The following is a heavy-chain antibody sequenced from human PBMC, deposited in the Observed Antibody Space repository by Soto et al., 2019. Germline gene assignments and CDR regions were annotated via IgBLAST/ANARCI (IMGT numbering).Heavy chain of an antibody. Sequence: ASVKVSCKASGYAFTGYYMHWVRQAPGQGLEWMGWINPNSGGTNYAQKFQGWVTMTRDTSISTAYMELSRLRSDDTAVYYCARALFFGDSAQRAIDICAQGTMVTVSS. CDR2: INPNSGGT. CDR1: GYAFTGYY. J-gene: IGHJ3*02. D-gene: IGHD4-17*01. V-gene: IGHV1-2*04. CDR3: ARALFFGDSAQRAIDI.